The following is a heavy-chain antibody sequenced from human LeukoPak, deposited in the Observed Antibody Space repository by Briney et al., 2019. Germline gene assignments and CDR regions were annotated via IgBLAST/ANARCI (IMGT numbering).Heavy chain of an antibody. V-gene: IGHV3-23*01. CDR1: GITLSNYG. J-gene: IGHJ4*02. CDR3: AKRGVVIRVILVGFHKEAYYFDS. CDR2: ISDSGGST. Sequence: GGSLRLSCAVSGITLSNYGTSWARQPPGKGLEWVAAISDSGGSTKYPYTVKGRFTISRDNSKNTLYLQMNSLRAEDTAVYFCAKRGVVIRVILVGFHKEAYYFDSWGQGALVTVSS. D-gene: IGHD3-22*01.